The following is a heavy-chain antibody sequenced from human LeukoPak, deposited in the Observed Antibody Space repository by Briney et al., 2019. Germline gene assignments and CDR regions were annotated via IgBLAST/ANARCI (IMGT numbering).Heavy chain of an antibody. V-gene: IGHV4-38-2*02. J-gene: IGHJ5*02. CDR1: GYSISSGYY. CDR3: ARDCSTTSCYETGWFDP. CDR2: IYHSGST. Sequence: SETLSLTCTVSGYSISSGYYWGWIRQPPGKGLEWIGSIYHSGSTYYNPSLKSRVTISVDTSKNQFSLKLSSVTAADTAMYYCARDCSTTSCYETGWFDPRGQGTLVTVSS. D-gene: IGHD2-2*01.